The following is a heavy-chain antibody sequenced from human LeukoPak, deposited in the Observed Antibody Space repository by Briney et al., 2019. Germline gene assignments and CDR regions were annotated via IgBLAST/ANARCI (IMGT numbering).Heavy chain of an antibody. Sequence: GGSLRLSCAASGFTFSNHNMNWVRQAPGKGLEWVSSITSSSRYIYYADSVKGRFTISRDDAKNSLYLQMNSLRAEDTAVYYCAGRPQRLYYYYYGMDVWGQGTTVTVSS. J-gene: IGHJ6*02. CDR1: GFTFSNHN. CDR2: ITSSSRYI. CDR3: AGRPQRLYYYYYGMDV. V-gene: IGHV3-21*01.